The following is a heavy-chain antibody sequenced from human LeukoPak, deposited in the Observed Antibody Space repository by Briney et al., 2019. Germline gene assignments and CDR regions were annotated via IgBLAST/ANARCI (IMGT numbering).Heavy chain of an antibody. V-gene: IGHV2-5*02. J-gene: IGHJ4*02. CDR3: AQIPTVTIGGAFDY. CDR1: GFSLSTSGVG. D-gene: IGHD4-17*01. CDR2: IYWDDDK. Sequence: SGPTLVKPTQTLTLTCTFSGFSLSTSGVGVGWIRQPPGKALEWLALIYWDDDKRYSPSLKSRLTITKDTSKNQVVLTMTNMDPVDTATYYCAQIPTVTIGGAFDYWGQGTLVTVSS.